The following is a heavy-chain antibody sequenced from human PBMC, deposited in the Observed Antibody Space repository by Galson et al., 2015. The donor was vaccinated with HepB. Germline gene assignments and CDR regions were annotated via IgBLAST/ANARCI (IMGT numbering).Heavy chain of an antibody. Sequence: SETLSLTCTVSGGSISSYYWSWIRQPAGKGLEWIGRIYTSGSTNYNPSLKSRVTMSVDTSKNQFSLKLSSVTAADTAVYYCAREGEYDSSGYYYVRGYKFDYWGQGTLVTVSS. CDR3: AREGEYDSSGYYYVRGYKFDY. J-gene: IGHJ4*02. D-gene: IGHD3-22*01. V-gene: IGHV4-4*07. CDR1: GGSISSYY. CDR2: IYTSGST.